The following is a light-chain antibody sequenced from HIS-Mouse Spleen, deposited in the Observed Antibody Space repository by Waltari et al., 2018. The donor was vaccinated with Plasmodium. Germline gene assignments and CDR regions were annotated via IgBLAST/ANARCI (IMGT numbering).Light chain of an antibody. CDR2: EDS. V-gene: IGLV3-10*01. CDR3: YSTDSSGNHRV. J-gene: IGLJ3*02. CDR1: ALPKQY. Sequence: SSELPQPPSVSVSQGKTARTTLPGDALPKQYAYWYQQKSGQAPGLVIYEDSKRPSGIPERFSGSSSGTMATLTISGAQVEDEADYYCYSTDSSGNHRVFGGGTKLTVL.